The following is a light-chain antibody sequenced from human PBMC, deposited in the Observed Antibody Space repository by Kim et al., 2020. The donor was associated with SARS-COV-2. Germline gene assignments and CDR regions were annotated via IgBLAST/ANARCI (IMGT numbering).Light chain of an antibody. Sequence: ALGETVRITCQGDNLRSEYARWYRQKPGQAPVLVIYGKNNRPSGIPDRFSGSSSGNTASLTITGAQAEDEADYYCNSRDSSGNHVVFGGGTQLTVL. J-gene: IGLJ2*01. CDR3: NSRDSSGNHVV. CDR2: GKN. V-gene: IGLV3-19*01. CDR1: NLRSEY.